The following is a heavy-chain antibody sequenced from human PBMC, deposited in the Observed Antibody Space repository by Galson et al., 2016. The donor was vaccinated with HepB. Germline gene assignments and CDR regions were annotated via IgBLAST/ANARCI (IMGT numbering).Heavy chain of an antibody. CDR2: FDPDESET. CDR1: GSTLTELS. Sequence: SVKVSCKVSGSTLTELSIHWVRQPPGKGLEWVGGFDPDESETIYAPNFQGRVTMTEDTSTDTAYLELSSLRAEDTAVYYCATDRVAYYDDGGYYSLLDYWGQGTLVTVSS. V-gene: IGHV1-24*01. CDR3: ATDRVAYYDDGGYYSLLDY. J-gene: IGHJ4*02. D-gene: IGHD3-22*01.